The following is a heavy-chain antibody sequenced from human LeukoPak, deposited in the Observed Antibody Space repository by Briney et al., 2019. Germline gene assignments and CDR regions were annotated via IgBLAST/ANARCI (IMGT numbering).Heavy chain of an antibody. CDR1: GFTFSNYG. Sequence: PGGSLRLSCAASGFTFSNYGMSWVRQAPGKGLEWVSDISGSGGSRYYADSVKGRFTISRDNSKNTLYLQMNSLRAEDTAVYYCAKDLRDIVVVPDATLGYWGQGTLVTVSS. CDR3: AKDLRDIVVVPDATLGY. D-gene: IGHD2-2*01. V-gene: IGHV3-23*01. J-gene: IGHJ4*02. CDR2: ISGSGGSR.